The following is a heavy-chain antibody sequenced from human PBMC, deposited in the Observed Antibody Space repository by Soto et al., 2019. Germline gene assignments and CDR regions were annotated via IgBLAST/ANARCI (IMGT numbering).Heavy chain of an antibody. Sequence: EVQLLESGGGLVQPGGSLRLSCAASGFTFSSYAMSWVRQAPGKGLEWISAISGSGGSTYYADSVKGRFTISRDNSKNTLYLQMNSLRAEDTAVYYCAKDSLIAVAGFDYWGQGTLVTVSS. V-gene: IGHV3-23*01. CDR3: AKDSLIAVAGFDY. CDR1: GFTFSSYA. J-gene: IGHJ4*02. CDR2: ISGSGGST. D-gene: IGHD6-19*01.